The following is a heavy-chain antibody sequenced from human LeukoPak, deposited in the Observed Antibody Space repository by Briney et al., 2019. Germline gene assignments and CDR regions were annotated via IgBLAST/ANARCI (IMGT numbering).Heavy chain of an antibody. D-gene: IGHD3-22*01. CDR2: ISGSGGST. Sequence: GGSLRLSCAASGFTFSSYAMSWVRQAPGKGLEWVSAISGSGGSTHYADSVKGRFTISRDNSKNTLYLQMNSLRAEDTAVYYCAKVVVYYYDSSGYYYDYWGQGTLVTVSS. CDR3: AKVVVYYYDSSGYYYDY. J-gene: IGHJ4*02. V-gene: IGHV3-23*01. CDR1: GFTFSSYA.